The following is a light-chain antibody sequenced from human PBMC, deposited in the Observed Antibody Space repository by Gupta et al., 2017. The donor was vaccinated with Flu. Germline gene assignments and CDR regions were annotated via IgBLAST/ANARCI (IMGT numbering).Light chain of an antibody. CDR1: SGSIASNY. CDR3: TFFNSSTGV. CDR2: DDR. Sequence: NFMLTQPHSVSESPGKTVTISCTRSSGSIASNYVHWYQQRPGSSPTTVIYDDRRRPSGVPDRLLCYIDSSSTSAQLNSYGLKAEDEVYYCCTFFNSSTGVFGGGTKLTVL. J-gene: IGLJ3*02. V-gene: IGLV6-57*01.